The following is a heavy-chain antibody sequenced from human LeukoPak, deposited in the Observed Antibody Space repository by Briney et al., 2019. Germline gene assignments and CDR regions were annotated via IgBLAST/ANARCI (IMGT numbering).Heavy chain of an antibody. CDR3: ARGPYSSGWYIEVLDYYYGMDV. V-gene: IGHV3-66*01. J-gene: IGHJ6*02. D-gene: IGHD6-19*01. CDR2: IYSGGST. Sequence: GGSLRLSCAASGFTVSSNYMSWVRQAPGKGLEWVSVIYSGGSTYYADSVKGRFTISRDNSKNTLYLQMNSLRAEDTAVYYCARGPYSSGWYIEVLDYYYGMDVWGQGTTVTVSS. CDR1: GFTVSSNY.